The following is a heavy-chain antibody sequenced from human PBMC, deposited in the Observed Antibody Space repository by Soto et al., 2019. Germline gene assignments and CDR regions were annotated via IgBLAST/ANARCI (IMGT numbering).Heavy chain of an antibody. D-gene: IGHD4-17*01. CDR2: INAYSGDR. CDR3: ASANYGDSDY. CDR1: GYTFPSST. J-gene: IGHJ4*02. Sequence: QGELVQSGAEVKKPGASVKVSCKASGYTFPSSTISWLRQAPGQGLEWLGWINAYSGDRKFAQRFQGRVTMTTDTSTSTADLELTSLTSDDTAIYYCASANYGDSDYWGQGTLLTVSS. V-gene: IGHV1-18*01.